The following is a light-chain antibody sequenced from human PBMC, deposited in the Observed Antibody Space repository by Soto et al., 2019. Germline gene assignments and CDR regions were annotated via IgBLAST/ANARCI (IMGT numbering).Light chain of an antibody. J-gene: IGKJ2*01. CDR3: QQYNSDPHT. V-gene: IGKV1-5*03. CDR2: KAS. Sequence: DIQMTQSPSTLSASVGDRVTITCRASQSINNWLAWYQQRPWTAPKLLIYKASTLQTGVPSRFSGSASGTEFTLTISSLQPDDFATYYCQQYNSDPHTFGQGTKLEIK. CDR1: QSINNW.